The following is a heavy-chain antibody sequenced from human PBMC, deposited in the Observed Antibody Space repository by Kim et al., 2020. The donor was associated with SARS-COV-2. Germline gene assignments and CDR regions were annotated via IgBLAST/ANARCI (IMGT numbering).Heavy chain of an antibody. Sequence: ASVKVSCKTSGYTFTTYGISWVRQAPGQGLEWVGWISAYNGETNYAQKFQGRVTMTTDSSTSTAYMELRSLRSDDTAVYYCARPVGSAWTGDFWGQGTLVTVSS. D-gene: IGHD6-19*01. V-gene: IGHV1-18*01. CDR3: ARPVGSAWTGDF. CDR1: GYTFTTYG. CDR2: ISAYNGET. J-gene: IGHJ4*02.